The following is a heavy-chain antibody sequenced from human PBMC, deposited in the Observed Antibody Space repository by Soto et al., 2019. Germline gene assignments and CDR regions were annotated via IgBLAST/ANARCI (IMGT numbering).Heavy chain of an antibody. CDR3: ARRLVQDAFDI. D-gene: IGHD6-19*01. Sequence: GGSLRLSCAASGFTFSSYSMNWVRQAPGKGLEWVSSISSSSSYIYYADSVKGRFTISRDNAKNSLYMQMNSLRAEDTAVYYCARRLVQDAFDIWGQGTMVTVSS. CDR1: GFTFSSYS. CDR2: ISSSSSYI. J-gene: IGHJ3*02. V-gene: IGHV3-21*01.